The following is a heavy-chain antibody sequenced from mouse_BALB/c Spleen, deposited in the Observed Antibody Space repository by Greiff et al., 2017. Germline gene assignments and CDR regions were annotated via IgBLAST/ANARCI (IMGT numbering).Heavy chain of an antibody. CDR2: INSNGGST. CDR1: GFTFSSYG. Sequence: EVKLVESGGGLVQPGGSLKLSCAASGFTFSSYGMSWVRQTPDKRLELVATINSNGGSTYYPDSVKGRFTISRDNAKNTLYLQMSSLKSEDTAMYYCARDYRYDSYAMDYWGQGTSVTVSS. CDR3: ARDYRYDSYAMDY. J-gene: IGHJ4*01. V-gene: IGHV5-6-3*01. D-gene: IGHD2-14*01.